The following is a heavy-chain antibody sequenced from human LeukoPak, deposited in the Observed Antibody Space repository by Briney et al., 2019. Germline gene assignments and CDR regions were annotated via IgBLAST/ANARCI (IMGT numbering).Heavy chain of an antibody. Sequence: PGGSLRLSCATSGVTFSKYSMQWVRQAPGKGLEWVGFIASETYGGTAEYAASVKGRFTISRDDSKSIAYLQMNSLKTEDTAVYYCTRDQTPYYWGQGTLVTVSS. CDR3: TRDQTPYY. V-gene: IGHV3-49*04. J-gene: IGHJ4*02. CDR2: IASETYGGTA. CDR1: GVTFSKYS.